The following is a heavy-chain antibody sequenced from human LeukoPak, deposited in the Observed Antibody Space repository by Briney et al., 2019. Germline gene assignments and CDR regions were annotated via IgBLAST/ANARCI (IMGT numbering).Heavy chain of an antibody. CDR2: IYYSGST. D-gene: IGHD3-22*01. J-gene: IGHJ3*02. Sequence: EASETLSLTCTVSGGSISSNSYYWGWIRQSPGKGLEWIGTIYYSGSTYYNPSLKSRVTISVDTSKNQFSLKLSSVTAADTAVYYCARGGPPGVSVVNAFDIWGQGTMVTVSS. CDR1: GGSISSNSYY. V-gene: IGHV4-39*01. CDR3: ARGGPPGVSVVNAFDI.